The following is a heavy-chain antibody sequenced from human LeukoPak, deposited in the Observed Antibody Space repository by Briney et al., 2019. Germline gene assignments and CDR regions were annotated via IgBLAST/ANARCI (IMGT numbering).Heavy chain of an antibody. CDR3: AXXXXTXXXGXXYFDY. CDR2: VSPSGST. CDR1: GGSIDDYF. V-gene: IGHV4-4*07. J-gene: IGHJ4*02. Sequence: AETLSLTCTVSGGSIDDYFWSWIRQPAGKGLEWIGRVSPSGSTNYSPSLKSRVTISVDKSKNQFSLKLSSVTAADTAVYYCAXXXXTXXXGXXYFDYWXQGTLVTVSS.